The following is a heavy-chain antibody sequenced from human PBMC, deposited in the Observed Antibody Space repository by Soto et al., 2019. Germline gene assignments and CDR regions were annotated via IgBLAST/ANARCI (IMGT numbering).Heavy chain of an antibody. CDR1: GYTFTRYG. J-gene: IGHJ6*02. V-gene: IGHV1-18*01. D-gene: IGHD2-15*01. CDR3: AREGYCSSGSCALYSHDYFGLDV. CDR2: ISTYNENT. Sequence: ASVKVSCKASGYTFTRYGFSWVRQAPGQGLEWMGWISTYNENTKYAQKFQGRITMTTDTSTSTAYMELRSLTSDDTAVYYCAREGYCSSGSCALYSHDYFGLDVWGQGTTVTVSS.